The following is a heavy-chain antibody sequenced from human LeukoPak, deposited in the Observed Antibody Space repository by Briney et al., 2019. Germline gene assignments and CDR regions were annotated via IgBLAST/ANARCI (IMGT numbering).Heavy chain of an antibody. CDR1: GFTFSSYG. V-gene: IGHV3-30*02. CDR3: AKPSLVYDTSGNFYFDY. CDR2: IRYDKTKD. J-gene: IGHJ4*02. Sequence: PGGSLRLSCAASGFTFSSYGMHWVRQAPGKGLEWVADIRYDKTKDYYADSVKGRFTISRDNSKNTLYLQMNSLRDEDTAVYYCAKPSLVYDTSGNFYFDYWGQGTLLTVSS. D-gene: IGHD3-22*01.